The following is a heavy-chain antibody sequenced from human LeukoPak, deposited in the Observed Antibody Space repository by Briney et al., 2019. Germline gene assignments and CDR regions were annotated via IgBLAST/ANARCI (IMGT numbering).Heavy chain of an antibody. Sequence: GGSLGLSCAASGFTFSDSHLGWIRQAPGKGLEWVSYIGSSGTTYYADSVKGRFTLSRDNVKSSVYLQMNTLRVEDTAIYFCARWIYYHTSGPWGPGTLVTVSS. D-gene: IGHD3-22*01. CDR3: ARWIYYHTSGP. V-gene: IGHV3-69-1*02. CDR2: IGSSGTT. CDR1: GFTFSDSH. J-gene: IGHJ4*02.